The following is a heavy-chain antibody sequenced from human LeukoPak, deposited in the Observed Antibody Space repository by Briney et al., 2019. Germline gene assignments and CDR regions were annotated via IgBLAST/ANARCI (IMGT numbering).Heavy chain of an antibody. CDR3: TTHRGEWVLDS. CDR1: GFTFSSYA. Sequence: NPGGSLRLSCAASGFTFSSYAMSWVRQAPGKGLEWVGRIISISGGGTSDYPAPVKGRFTISRDDSKNTVYLQMNSLKTEDTAVYYCTTHRGEWVLDSWGQGTTVTVSS. D-gene: IGHD3-16*01. V-gene: IGHV3-15*01. CDR2: IISISGGGTS. J-gene: IGHJ6*02.